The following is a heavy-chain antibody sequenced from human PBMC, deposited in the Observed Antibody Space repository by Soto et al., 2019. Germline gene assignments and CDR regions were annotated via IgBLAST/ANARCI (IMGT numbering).Heavy chain of an antibody. D-gene: IGHD1-26*01. Sequence: PSETLSLTCAVSGGSISSGGYSWSWIRQPPGKGLEWIGYIYHSGSTYYSPAFQGQVTISADNSISTAYLQWSSLKASDTAMYYCARSPSGTFSPYFSDYWGQGTLVTVSS. V-gene: IGHV4-30-2*01. CDR2: IYHSGST. J-gene: IGHJ4*02. CDR3: ARSPSGTFSPYFSDY. CDR1: GGSISSGGYS.